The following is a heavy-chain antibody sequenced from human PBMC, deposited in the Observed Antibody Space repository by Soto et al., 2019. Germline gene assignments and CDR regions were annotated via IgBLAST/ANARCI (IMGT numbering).Heavy chain of an antibody. Sequence: QVQLVQSGAEVRKPGASVKVSCKPSGYTFNTYYLHWLRQAPGQALKWMGVIHPSGGGTTYAQKFLGRVTVTRDTSTTTVFMELSSLRSDDTAVYYCARGGHIAVVTASFDNWGQGTLVTVSS. CDR1: GYTFNTYY. D-gene: IGHD2-21*02. CDR2: IHPSGGGT. V-gene: IGHV1-46*02. J-gene: IGHJ4*02. CDR3: ARGGHIAVVTASFDN.